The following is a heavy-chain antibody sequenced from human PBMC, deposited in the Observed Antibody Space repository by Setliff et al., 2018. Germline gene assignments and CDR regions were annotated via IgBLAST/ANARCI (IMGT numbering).Heavy chain of an antibody. D-gene: IGHD2-2*01. CDR2: TYYSGST. Sequence: PSETLSLTCTVSGGSISSHYWSWIRQPPGKGLEWIGYTYYSGSTNYNPSLKSRVTISVDTSKNQFSLKLNYVTAADTAVYYCARALGYCSRTSCYADAFDIWGQGTMVTVSS. CDR3: ARALGYCSRTSCYADAFDI. V-gene: IGHV4-59*08. CDR1: GGSISSHY. J-gene: IGHJ3*02.